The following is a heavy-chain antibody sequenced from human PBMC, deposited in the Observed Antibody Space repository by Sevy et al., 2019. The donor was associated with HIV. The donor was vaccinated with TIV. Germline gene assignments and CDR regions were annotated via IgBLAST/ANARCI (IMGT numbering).Heavy chain of an antibody. CDR1: GFTFSDYY. J-gene: IGHJ5*02. Sequence: GGSLRLSCAASGFTFSDYYMGWFRQAPGKGLEWVSYISTSGALVYYADSVEGRFTISRDNAKNSLFLQMNSLRAEDTAIYYWSRAGDDYCTESDCNKNRLDPWGQGTLVTVSS. V-gene: IGHV3-11*01. CDR2: ISTSGALV. CDR3: SRAGDDYCTESDCNKNRLDP. D-gene: IGHD2-8*02.